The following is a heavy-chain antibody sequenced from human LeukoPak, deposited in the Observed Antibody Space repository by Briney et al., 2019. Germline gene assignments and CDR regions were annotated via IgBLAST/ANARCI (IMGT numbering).Heavy chain of an antibody. CDR1: GFTFSSYA. J-gene: IGHJ6*02. D-gene: IGHD4-17*01. CDR3: ANHGVTTGYYYYYGMDV. V-gene: IGHV3-23*01. Sequence: PPGGSLRLSCAASGFTFSSYAMSWVRQAPGKGLEWVSAISGSGGSTYYADSVKGRFTISRDNSKNTLYLQMNSLRAEDTAVYYCANHGVTTGYYYYYGMDVWGQGTTVTVSS. CDR2: ISGSGGST.